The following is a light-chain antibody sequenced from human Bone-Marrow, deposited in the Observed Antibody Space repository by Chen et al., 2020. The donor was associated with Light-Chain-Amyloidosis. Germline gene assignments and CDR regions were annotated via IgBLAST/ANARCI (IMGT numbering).Light chain of an antibody. V-gene: IGLV2-14*01. CDR2: EVT. Sequence: QSALTQPATVSGSPVPSITIPCTGTSIDVGGDNHVSWYQQHPDKAPKLMISEVTNRPSWVPDRFSGSKSDNTASLTISGLQTEDEADYFCSSYTITNTLVFGSGPRVTVL. CDR3: SSYTITNTLV. CDR1: SIDVGGDNH. J-gene: IGLJ1*01.